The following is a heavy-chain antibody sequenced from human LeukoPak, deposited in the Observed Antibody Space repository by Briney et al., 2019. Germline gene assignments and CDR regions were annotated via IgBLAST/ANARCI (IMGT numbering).Heavy chain of an antibody. CDR2: INWNGGST. CDR3: ARARGGSSDYYYYMDV. D-gene: IGHD6-13*01. V-gene: IGHV3-20*04. CDR1: GFTFDDYG. Sequence: PSGGSLRLSCAASGFTFDDYGMSWVRQAPGKGLEWVSGINWNGGSTGYADSVKGRFTISRDNAKNSLYLQMNSLRAEDTALYYCARARGGSSDYYYYMDVWGKGTTVTVPS. J-gene: IGHJ6*03.